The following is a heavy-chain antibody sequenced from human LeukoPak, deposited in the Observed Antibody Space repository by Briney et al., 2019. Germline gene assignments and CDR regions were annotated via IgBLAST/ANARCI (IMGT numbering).Heavy chain of an antibody. V-gene: IGHV4-31*03. CDR1: GGSITSGSYY. J-gene: IGHJ4*02. Sequence: SETLSLTCTVSGGSITSGSYYWSWIRQHPGKGLEWIGHISYSGNTYYNPSLKSRLTISIDTSENQFSLKLSSVTVADTAVYYCARGLTTTTTYYLDYWGQGSLVAVSS. CDR2: ISYSGNT. D-gene: IGHD4-17*01. CDR3: ARGLTTTTTYYLDY.